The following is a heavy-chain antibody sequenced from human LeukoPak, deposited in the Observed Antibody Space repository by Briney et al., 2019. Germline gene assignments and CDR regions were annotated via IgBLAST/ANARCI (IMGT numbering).Heavy chain of an antibody. D-gene: IGHD3-3*01. CDR3: ARGGITIFGVVRNWFDP. V-gene: IGHV4-34*01. CDR1: GGSFSGYY. CDR2: INHSGST. J-gene: IGHJ5*02. Sequence: PSETLSLACAVYGGSFSGYYWSWIRQPPGKGLEWIGEINHSGSTNYNPSLKSRVTISVDTSENQFSLKLSSVTAADTAVYYCARGGITIFGVVRNWFDPWGQGTLVTVSS.